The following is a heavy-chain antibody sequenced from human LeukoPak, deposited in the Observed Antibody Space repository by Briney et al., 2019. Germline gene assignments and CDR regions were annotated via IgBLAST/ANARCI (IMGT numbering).Heavy chain of an antibody. J-gene: IGHJ4*02. CDR1: GFTFSSYG. CDR2: IWYDGSNE. CDR3: ARQGIVGAKRGGWFDY. Sequence: GGSLRLSCAASGFTFSSYGMHWVRQAPGKGLEWVPVIWYDGSNENYADSVKGRFTISRDNSKKTMYLQMNSLRAEDTAVYYCARQGIVGAKRGGWFDYWGQGTLVTVSS. V-gene: IGHV3-33*01. D-gene: IGHD1-26*01.